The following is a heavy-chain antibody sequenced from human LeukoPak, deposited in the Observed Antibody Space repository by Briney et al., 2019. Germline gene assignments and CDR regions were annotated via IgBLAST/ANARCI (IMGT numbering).Heavy chain of an antibody. Sequence: GGSLRLSCAASGFTFNIYAMSWVRLAPGKGLQWVASMCGSAGCTFYEDSVKGRFTISRDNSKNTLYLQMNSLRAEDTAVYYCATIPGDYWGQGTLVTVSS. CDR1: GFTFNIYA. J-gene: IGHJ4*02. CDR2: MCGSAGCT. V-gene: IGHV3-23*01. D-gene: IGHD2-21*01. CDR3: ATIPGDY.